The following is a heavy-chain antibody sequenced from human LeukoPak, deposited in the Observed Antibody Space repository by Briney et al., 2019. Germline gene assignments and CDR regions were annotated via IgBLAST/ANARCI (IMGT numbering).Heavy chain of an antibody. Sequence: GGSLRLSCAASGFTFSDYSMNWVRQAPGKGLDWVSSISSTSTYILYADSVKGRFTISRDNARNSLYLQMNSLRAEDTAVYYCARGPVSSSGFFGYWGQGTLVTVSS. V-gene: IGHV3-21*04. CDR2: ISSTSTYI. CDR1: GFTFSDYS. J-gene: IGHJ4*02. D-gene: IGHD6-19*01. CDR3: ARGPVSSSGFFGY.